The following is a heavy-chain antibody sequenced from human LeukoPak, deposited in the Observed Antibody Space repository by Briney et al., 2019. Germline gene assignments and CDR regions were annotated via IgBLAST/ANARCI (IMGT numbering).Heavy chain of an antibody. CDR1: GFTFSSYA. V-gene: IGHV3-64*01. J-gene: IGHJ5*02. CDR2: ISSNGGST. CDR3: ARSDWFDP. Sequence: PGGSLRLSCAASGFTFSSYAMHWVRQAPGKGLEYVSAISSNGGSTYYANSVKGRFTISRDNAKNTLYLQMDSLRPEDTAIYYCARSDWFDPWGQGTLVTVSS.